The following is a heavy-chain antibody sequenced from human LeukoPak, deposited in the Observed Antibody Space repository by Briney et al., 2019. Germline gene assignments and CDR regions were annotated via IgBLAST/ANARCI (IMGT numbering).Heavy chain of an antibody. D-gene: IGHD3-10*01. CDR2: ISAFNGNT. Sequence: GASVKVSCKASGYTFTSYGISWVRQAPGQGLEWMGWISAFNGNTNYAQKFQGRVTMTTDTSTTTAYMELRSLRSDDTAVYYCAREGQVRGGAPDAFDIWGQGTMVTVSS. CDR1: GYTFTSYG. J-gene: IGHJ3*02. V-gene: IGHV1-18*01. CDR3: AREGQVRGGAPDAFDI.